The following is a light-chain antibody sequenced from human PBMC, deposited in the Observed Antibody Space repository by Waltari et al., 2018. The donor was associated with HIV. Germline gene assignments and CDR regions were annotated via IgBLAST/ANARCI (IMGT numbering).Light chain of an antibody. V-gene: IGKV1-9*01. CDR2: AAS. J-gene: IGKJ4*01. CDR1: QDISSY. CDR3: QQLHGSRLT. Sequence: DLQLTQSPSFLSASVGDSVTITCRASQDISSYLAWYQQKPGTAPLLVIYAASTLRTGVPSRFSGRGSGSEFALTITGLQPEDFATYYCQQLHGSRLTLGGGTKVAIK.